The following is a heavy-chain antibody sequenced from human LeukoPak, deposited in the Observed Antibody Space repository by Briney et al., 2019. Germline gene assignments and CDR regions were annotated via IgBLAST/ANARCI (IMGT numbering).Heavy chain of an antibody. D-gene: IGHD2-2*01. CDR1: GGSISSYY. CDR2: VYYSGST. Sequence: SETLSLTCTISGGSISSYYWSWIRQPPGKGLEWIGYVYYSGSTNYDPSLKSRVTISVDTSKNQFSLKLSSVTAADTAVYYCARRGYCSNTSCYVFDYWGQGTLVTVSS. V-gene: IGHV4-59*08. J-gene: IGHJ4*02. CDR3: ARRGYCSNTSCYVFDY.